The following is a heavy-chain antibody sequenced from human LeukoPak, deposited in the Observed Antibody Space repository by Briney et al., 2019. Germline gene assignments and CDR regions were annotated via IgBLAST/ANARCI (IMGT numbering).Heavy chain of an antibody. V-gene: IGHV4-4*07. D-gene: IGHD1-26*01. CDR1: AGSISSYY. Sequence: SETLSLTCTVSAGSISSYYWSWIRQPAGKGLEWIGRIYTSGSTNYNPSLKSRVTMSVDTSKNHFSLKLSPVTAATTAVYSRARVSWVGATFDYWGQGTLVTVSS. CDR2: IYTSGST. J-gene: IGHJ4*02. CDR3: ARVSWVGATFDY.